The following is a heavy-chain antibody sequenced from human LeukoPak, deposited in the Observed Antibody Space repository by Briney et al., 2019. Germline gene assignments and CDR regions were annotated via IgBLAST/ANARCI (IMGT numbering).Heavy chain of an antibody. CDR3: ARPGFFCSGGSCYSNWFDP. V-gene: IGHV1-2*06. CDR2: INPNSGGT. J-gene: IGHJ5*02. D-gene: IGHD2-15*01. CDR1: GYTFTGYY. Sequence: ASVKVSCKASGYTFTGYYMHWVRQAPGQGLEWMGRINPNSGGTNYAQKFQGRVTMTRDTSISTAYMELSRLRSDDTAVYYCARPGFFCSGGSCYSNWFDPWGQGTLVTVSS.